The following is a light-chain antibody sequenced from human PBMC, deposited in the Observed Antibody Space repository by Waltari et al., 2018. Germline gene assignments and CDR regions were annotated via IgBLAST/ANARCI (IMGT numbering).Light chain of an antibody. J-gene: IGLJ3*02. Sequence: QSVLTQPPSISAAPGQRVTISCSGSSSNIGSEPVSWSLQLPGTAPKVLIFGDNKRPSGVPDRISASKSGTSATLDITGLQTGDEAVYYCGGWDSSLRAGVFGGGTKVTV. CDR3: GGWDSSLRAGV. CDR1: SSNIGSEP. V-gene: IGLV1-51*01. CDR2: GDN.